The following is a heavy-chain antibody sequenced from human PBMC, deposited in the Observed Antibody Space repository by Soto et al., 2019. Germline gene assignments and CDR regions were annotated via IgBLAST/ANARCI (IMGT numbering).Heavy chain of an antibody. D-gene: IGHD2-2*01. V-gene: IGHV1-69*12. J-gene: IGHJ6*02. CDR3: TRHVPAAGYYYGMDV. CDR2: IIPIFGTA. CDR1: GGTFSSYA. Sequence: QVQLVQSGAEVKKPGSSVKVSCKASGGTFSSYAISWVRQAPGQGLAWMGGIIPIFGTANYAQKFQGRVTITADESTSAAYMELSSLRSEDTAVYYCTRHVPAAGYYYGMDVWGQGTTVTVSS.